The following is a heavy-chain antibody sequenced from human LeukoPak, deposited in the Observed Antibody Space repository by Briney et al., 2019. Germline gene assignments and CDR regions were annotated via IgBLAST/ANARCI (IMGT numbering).Heavy chain of an antibody. J-gene: IGHJ6*03. Sequence: GGSLRLSCAASGFTFSSYEMNWVRQAPGKGREGVSYISSSGSTIYYADSVKGRFTISRDNAKNSLYLQMNSLRAEDTALYYCARIAVAGPLYYYYYMDVWGKGTTVTVSS. CDR1: GFTFSSYE. CDR3: ARIAVAGPLYYYYYMDV. D-gene: IGHD6-19*01. CDR2: ISSSGSTI. V-gene: IGHV3-48*03.